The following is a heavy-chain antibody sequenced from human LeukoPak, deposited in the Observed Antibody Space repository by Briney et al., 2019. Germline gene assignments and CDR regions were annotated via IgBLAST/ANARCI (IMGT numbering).Heavy chain of an antibody. CDR1: GGSISSYY. Sequence: SETLSLTCTVFGGSISSYYWSWIRQPPGKGLEWIGYIYYSGSTNYNPSLKSRVTISVDTSKNQFSLKLSSVTAADTAVYYCARQPPYYYYGMDVWGQGTTVTVSS. V-gene: IGHV4-59*08. CDR3: ARQPPYYYYGMDV. J-gene: IGHJ6*02. CDR2: IYYSGST.